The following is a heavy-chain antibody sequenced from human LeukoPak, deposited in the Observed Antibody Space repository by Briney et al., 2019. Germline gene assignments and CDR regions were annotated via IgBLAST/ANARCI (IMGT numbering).Heavy chain of an antibody. CDR3: TIMHGYYDGSGYWVQ. J-gene: IGHJ4*02. Sequence: GGSLRLSCAASGFTFGSYGMSWVRQAPGRGLEGVAFITTSGATTSYAGPVKGRFTISRHNARDTLYMLMNSLRDEDTALYYCTIMHGYYDGSGYWVQWGQGTLVTVSS. V-gene: IGHV3-23*01. CDR1: GFTFGSYG. D-gene: IGHD3-22*01. CDR2: ITTSGATT.